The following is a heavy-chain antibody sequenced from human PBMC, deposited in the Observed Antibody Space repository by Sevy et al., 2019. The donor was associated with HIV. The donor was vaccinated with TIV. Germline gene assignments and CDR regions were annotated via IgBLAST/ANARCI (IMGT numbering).Heavy chain of an antibody. J-gene: IGHJ5*02. D-gene: IGHD6-13*01. CDR2: ISSSSSYI. Sequence: GGSLRLSCAASGFTFSSYSMNWVRQAPGKGLEWDSSISSSSSYIYYADSVKGRFTISRDNAKNSLYLQMNSLRAEDTAVYYCARAMGIAAAGGNWFDPWGQGTLVTVSS. V-gene: IGHV3-21*01. CDR1: GFTFSSYS. CDR3: ARAMGIAAAGGNWFDP.